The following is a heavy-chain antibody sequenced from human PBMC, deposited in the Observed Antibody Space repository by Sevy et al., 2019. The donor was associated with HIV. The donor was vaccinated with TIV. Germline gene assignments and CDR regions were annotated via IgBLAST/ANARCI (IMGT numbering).Heavy chain of an antibody. CDR3: ANDLGIAEAGNYFDH. J-gene: IGHJ4*02. D-gene: IGHD6-13*01. V-gene: IGHV1-24*01. CDR2: FNPEDDET. Sequence: ASVKASCKVSEYTLSELSMHWVRQAPGKGLEWMGGFNPEDDETIYAQKFQGRVTMTEDTSTDTAYMELSSLRSEDTAAYYCANDLGIAEAGNYFDHWGQGTLVTVSS. CDR1: EYTLSELS.